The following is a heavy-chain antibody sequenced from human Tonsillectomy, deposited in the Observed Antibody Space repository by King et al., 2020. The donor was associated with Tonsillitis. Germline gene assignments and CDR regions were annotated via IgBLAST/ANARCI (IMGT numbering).Heavy chain of an antibody. CDR2: INSDGSTT. J-gene: IGHJ3*02. CDR1: GFTFSIFG. Sequence: VQLVESGGGLVQPGGSLRLSCAASGFTFSIFGMHWVRQAPGKGLVWVSRINSDGSTTSYADSVKGRFTISRDNAKNTLYLQMNSLRAEDTAVYYCAREVEFMDYGVPDAFDIWGQGTMVTVSS. CDR3: AREVEFMDYGVPDAFDI. V-gene: IGHV3-74*01. D-gene: IGHD4-17*01.